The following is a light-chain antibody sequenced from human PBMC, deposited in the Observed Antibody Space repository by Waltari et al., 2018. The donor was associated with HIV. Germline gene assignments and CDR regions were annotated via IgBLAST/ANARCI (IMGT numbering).Light chain of an antibody. CDR2: DNN. J-gene: IGLJ3*02. V-gene: IGLV1-51*01. Sequence: QSVLTQPPSVSAAPGQKVTISCPGSSPNFGHSFVSWYQHLPGAAPTLRIYDNNKRPSGIADRFSGSKSGTSATLAITGLQTGDEADYYCGTWDSSLGAGVFGGGTRLTVL. CDR1: SPNFGHSF. CDR3: GTWDSSLGAGV.